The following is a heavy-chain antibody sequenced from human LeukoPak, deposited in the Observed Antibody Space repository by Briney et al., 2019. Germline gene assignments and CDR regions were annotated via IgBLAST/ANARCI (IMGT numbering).Heavy chain of an antibody. V-gene: IGHV3-20*01. J-gene: IGHJ3*02. CDR3: ARDVRRSYYDSSGPQDAFDI. D-gene: IGHD3-22*01. CDR2: INWNGGST. Sequence: PGGSLRLSCAASGFTFDDYGMSWVRQAPGKGLEWVSGINWNGGSTGYADSVKGRFTISRDNAKNSLYLQMNSLRAEDTALYHCARDVRRSYYDSSGPQDAFDIWGQGTMVTVSS. CDR1: GFTFDDYG.